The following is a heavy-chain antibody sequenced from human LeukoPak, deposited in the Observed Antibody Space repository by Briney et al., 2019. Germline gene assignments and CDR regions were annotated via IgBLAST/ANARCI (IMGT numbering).Heavy chain of an antibody. CDR1: GFSVSSNY. CDR3: ARTQWWSEQPPYYYGMDV. CDR2: IYSSGST. V-gene: IGHV3-53*01. Sequence: GGSLRLSCAASGFSVSSNYMSWVRQAPGKGLTWVSVIYSSGSTYYADSVKGRFAISRDDSKNTLHLQMNSLRAEDTAVYYCARTQWWSEQPPYYYGMDVWGQGTTVTVSS. D-gene: IGHD2-15*01. J-gene: IGHJ6*02.